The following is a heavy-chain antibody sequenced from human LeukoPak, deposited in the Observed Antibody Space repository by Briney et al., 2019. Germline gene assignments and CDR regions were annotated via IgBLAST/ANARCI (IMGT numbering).Heavy chain of an antibody. CDR3: ARHGHCTNGVCYSNYYYYMDV. J-gene: IGHJ6*03. CDR1: GYSFTSYW. CDR2: IYPDDSDT. D-gene: IGHD2-8*01. Sequence: KPGESLKISCKGSGYSFTSYWIGWVRQMPGKSLEWMGIIYPDDSDTRYSPSFEGQVIISVDKSISTAYLQWSSLKASDTATYYCARHGHCTNGVCYSNYYYYMDVWGKGTTVTVSS. V-gene: IGHV5-51*01.